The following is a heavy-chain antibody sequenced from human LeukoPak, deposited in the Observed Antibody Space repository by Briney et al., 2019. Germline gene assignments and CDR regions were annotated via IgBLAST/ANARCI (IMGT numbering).Heavy chain of an antibody. CDR1: GGSISSYY. CDR2: IYYSGRT. CDR3: ARLHSSRAEEFDP. V-gene: IGHV4-59*01. Sequence: SETLSLTCTVSGGSISSYYWSWLRQPPGKGLEWIGYIYYSGRTNYNPSLKSRVTISVDTSKNQFSLRLSSVTATDTAVYYCARLHSSRAEEFDPWGQGTLVTVSS. J-gene: IGHJ5*02.